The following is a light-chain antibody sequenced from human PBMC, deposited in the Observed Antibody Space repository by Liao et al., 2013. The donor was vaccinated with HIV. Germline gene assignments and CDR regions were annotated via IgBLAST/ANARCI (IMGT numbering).Light chain of an antibody. V-gene: IGLV3-21*01. CDR3: QVWESSSDYAV. CDR2: YDN. J-gene: IGLJ2*01. CDR1: NIGSKS. Sequence: SYDLTQPPSVSVAPGKTARITCGGNNIGSKSVHWYQQKPGQAPVVVIYYDNDRPSGIPERFSGANSGNTATLTITRVEAGDEADYYCQVWESSSDYAVFGGGTKLTRL.